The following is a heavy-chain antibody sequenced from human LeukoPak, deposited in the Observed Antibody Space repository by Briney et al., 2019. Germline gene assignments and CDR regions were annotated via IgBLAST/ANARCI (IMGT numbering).Heavy chain of an antibody. CDR1: GYTFTGYY. D-gene: IGHD3-9*01. CDR2: INPNSGGT. V-gene: IGHV1-2*02. J-gene: IGHJ5*02. Sequence: ASVKVSCKASGYTFTGYYMHWVRQAPGQGLEWMGWINPNSGGTNYAQMFRGRVTMTRDTSISTAYMELSSLRSDDTAVYYCARDRSRYFDWFADWGQGTLVTVSS. CDR3: ARDRSRYFDWFAD.